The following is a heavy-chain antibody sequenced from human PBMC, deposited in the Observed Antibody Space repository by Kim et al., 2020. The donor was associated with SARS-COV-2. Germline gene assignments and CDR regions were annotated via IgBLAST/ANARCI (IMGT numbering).Heavy chain of an antibody. CDR2: ISGNGVNK. J-gene: IGHJ6*02. CDR1: GFTFDTYA. CDR3: AKVVVMDGYNYYYYYGMDV. Sequence: GGSLRLSCVASGFTFDTYAMSWVRQAPGKGLEWVSVISGNGVNKSYADSVRGRLTVSRDNSKNTLYLQMNSLRDEDTALYYCAKVVVMDGYNYYYYYGMDVWGQGTAVTVSS. D-gene: IGHD3-22*01. V-gene: IGHV3-23*01.